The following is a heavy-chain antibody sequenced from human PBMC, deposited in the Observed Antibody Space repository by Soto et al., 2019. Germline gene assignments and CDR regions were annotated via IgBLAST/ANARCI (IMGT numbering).Heavy chain of an antibody. CDR1: VYTFSDYC. CDR2: MYPCDSDN. CDR3: ARVHPGRNGYNKFAD. D-gene: IGHD5-12*01. V-gene: IGHV5-51*01. J-gene: IGHJ4*02. Sequence: HGESLKMSCKGSVYTFSDYCIGWLRQMPVKGLEWMGIMYPCDSDNRYSPPFKGQVTISADKSISTAYMQWSSLKDSDTAMYYCARVHPGRNGYNKFADWGQGTIVTVSS.